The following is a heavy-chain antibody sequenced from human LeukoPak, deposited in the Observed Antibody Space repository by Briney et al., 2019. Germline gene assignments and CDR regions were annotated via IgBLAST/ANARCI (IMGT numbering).Heavy chain of an antibody. CDR3: ARDWNYFWFDP. CDR2: INHSGST. Sequence: SETLSLTCAVYGGSFSGYYWSWIRQPPGKGLEWIGEINHSGSTNYNPSLTSRVTISVDTSKNQFSLKLSSVTAADTAVYYCARDWNYFWFDPWGQGTLVTVSS. CDR1: GGSFSGYY. D-gene: IGHD1-7*01. V-gene: IGHV4-34*01. J-gene: IGHJ5*02.